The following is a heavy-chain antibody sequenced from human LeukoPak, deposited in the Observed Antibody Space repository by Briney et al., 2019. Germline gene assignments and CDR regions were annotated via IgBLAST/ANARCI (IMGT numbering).Heavy chain of an antibody. CDR2: IYYTGST. CDR1: GASINSSEYC. D-gene: IGHD3-22*01. CDR3: ASYDGSTSYLDQ. V-gene: IGHV4-61*05. Sequence: PSETLSLTCSVSGASINSSEYCWGWIRQPPGKGLEWIGYIYYTGSTKSHPSLKSRVTISVDTSKNQLSLKLTSVTAADTAVYYCASYDGSTSYLDQWGQGTQVTVSS. J-gene: IGHJ4*02.